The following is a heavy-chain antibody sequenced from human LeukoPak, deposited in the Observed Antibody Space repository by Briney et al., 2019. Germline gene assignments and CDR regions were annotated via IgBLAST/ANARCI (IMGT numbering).Heavy chain of an antibody. J-gene: IGHJ3*02. CDR1: DDSFSSHY. D-gene: IGHD4-17*01. CDR2: ISYIGST. Sequence: KSSETLSLTWAVSDDSFSSHYWTWIRQPPGKGLEWIGYISYIGSTNYNPSLKSRVTISIDTSKNQFSLKLSSVTAADTAVYYCAKDLVTVTKGFDIWGQGTMVSVSS. V-gene: IGHV4-59*11. CDR3: AKDLVTVTKGFDI.